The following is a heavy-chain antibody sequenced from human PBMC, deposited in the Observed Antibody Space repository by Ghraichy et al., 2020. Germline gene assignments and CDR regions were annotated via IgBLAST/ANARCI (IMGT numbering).Heavy chain of an antibody. J-gene: IGHJ3*02. V-gene: IGHV4-34*01. CDR3: ARGGVWYYDILTGYQYDAFDI. CDR1: GGSFSGYY. D-gene: IGHD3-9*01. CDR2: INHSGST. Sequence: SETLSLTCAVYGGSFSGYYWSWIRQPPGKGLEWIGEINHSGSTNYNPSLKSRVTISVDTSKNQFSLKLSSVTAADTAVYYCARGGVWYYDILTGYQYDAFDIWGQGTMVTVSS.